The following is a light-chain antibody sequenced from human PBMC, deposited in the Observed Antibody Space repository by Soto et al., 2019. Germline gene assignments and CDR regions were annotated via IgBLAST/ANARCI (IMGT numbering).Light chain of an antibody. CDR2: EVS. Sequence: QSALTQPASVSGSPGQSITISCTGTSSDVGGYNYVSWYQQHPGQAPKLMIYEVSNRPSGASHRFSGSKSANTASLTISGLQADADADYYCSSYTSSNYWVFGGGTQMTV. CDR3: SSYTSSNYWV. V-gene: IGLV2-14*01. J-gene: IGLJ3*02. CDR1: SSDVGGYNY.